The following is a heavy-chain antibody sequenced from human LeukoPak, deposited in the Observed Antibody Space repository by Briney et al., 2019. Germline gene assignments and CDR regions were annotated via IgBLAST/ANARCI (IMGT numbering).Heavy chain of an antibody. D-gene: IGHD3-3*01. J-gene: IGHJ5*02. CDR1: GGSISSSSYY. CDR2: IYYSGST. V-gene: IGHV4-39*07. CDR3: ARVSGDDFWSGYPPNWFDP. Sequence: SETLSLTCTVSGGSISSSSYYWGWIRQPPGKGLEWIGSIYYSGSTYYNPSLKSPVTISVDTSKNQFSLKLSSVTAADTAVYYCARVSGDDFWSGYPPNWFDPWGQGTLVTVSS.